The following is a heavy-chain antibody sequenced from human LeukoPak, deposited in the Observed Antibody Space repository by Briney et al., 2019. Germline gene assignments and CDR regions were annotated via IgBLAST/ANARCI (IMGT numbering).Heavy chain of an antibody. Sequence: GESLKISGKGSGFSFPNYWIGWVRQMPGKGLEWMGIIYPGDSDTRYGPSFQGQVLISVDKSISTAYLQWSSLKASDTAVYYCVTYRSGYYQLDYWGQGTLVTISS. CDR1: GFSFPNYW. V-gene: IGHV5-51*06. CDR2: IYPGDSDT. CDR3: VTYRSGYYQLDY. D-gene: IGHD6-19*01. J-gene: IGHJ4*02.